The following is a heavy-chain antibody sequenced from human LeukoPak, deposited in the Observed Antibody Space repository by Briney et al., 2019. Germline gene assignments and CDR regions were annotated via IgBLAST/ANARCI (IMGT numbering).Heavy chain of an antibody. CDR3: ARGRDGSQSPIDY. D-gene: IGHD5-24*01. V-gene: IGHV3-21*01. CDR1: GFTFSNYN. J-gene: IGHJ4*02. CDR2: ISSSSSYI. Sequence: SGGSLRLSCAASGFTFSNYNMNWARQAPGKGLEWVSSISSSSSYIYYADSLRGRFTISRDNAENSLYLQMISLRAEDTAVYYCARGRDGSQSPIDYWGQGTLVTVSS.